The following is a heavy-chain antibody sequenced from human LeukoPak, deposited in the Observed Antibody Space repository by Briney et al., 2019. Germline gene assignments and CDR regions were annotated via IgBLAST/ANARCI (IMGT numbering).Heavy chain of an antibody. J-gene: IGHJ4*02. CDR3: ARGIRFLEWLSGFDY. Sequence: PGGSLRLSCAASGFTFDDYAMHWVRQAPGKGLEWVSGISWNSGSIGYADSVKGRFTISRDNAKNSLYLQMNSLRAEDMALYYCARGIRFLEWLSGFDYWGQGTLVTVSS. D-gene: IGHD3-3*01. CDR2: ISWNSGSI. V-gene: IGHV3-9*03. CDR1: GFTFDDYA.